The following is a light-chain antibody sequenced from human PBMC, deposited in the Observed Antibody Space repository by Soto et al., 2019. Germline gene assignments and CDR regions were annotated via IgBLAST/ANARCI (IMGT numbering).Light chain of an antibody. CDR3: QQYNSYPIT. J-gene: IGKJ5*01. CDR1: QSISSW. Sequence: IDLPRPPCTLSSSVGDRVTITWRASQSISSWLAWYQQKPGKAPKLLIYDASSLESGVPSRFSGSGSGTEFTLTISSLQPDDFATYYCQQYNSYPITFGQGTRLEIK. V-gene: IGKV1-5*01. CDR2: DAS.